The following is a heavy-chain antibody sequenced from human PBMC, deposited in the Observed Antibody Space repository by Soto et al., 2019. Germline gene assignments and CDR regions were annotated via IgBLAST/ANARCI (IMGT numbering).Heavy chain of an antibody. CDR1: GGTFSSYT. CDR3: ARTPCIAVAGTGAEYFQH. Sequence: QVQLVQSGAEVKKPGSSVKVSCKASGGTFSSYTISWVRQAPGQGREWMGRIIPILGIANYAQKFQGRITITADKSTSTAYMELSSLRSEDTAVYYCARTPCIAVAGTGAEYFQHWGQGTLVTVSS. CDR2: IIPILGIA. J-gene: IGHJ1*01. D-gene: IGHD6-19*01. V-gene: IGHV1-69*02.